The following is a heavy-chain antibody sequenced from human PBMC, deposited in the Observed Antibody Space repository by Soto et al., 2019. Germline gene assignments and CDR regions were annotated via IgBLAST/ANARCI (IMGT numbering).Heavy chain of an antibody. V-gene: IGHV3-43D*04. CDR3: AKDGGYSASWYGYCDY. D-gene: IGHD6-13*01. Sequence: GGSLRLSCAASGFTFGDHAMHWVRQAPGKGLEWVSLITRDGGSTYYADSVMGRFTISRDNSKNSLYLQMNSLRTEDTAIYYCAKDGGYSASWYGYCDYWGQGTLVTVSS. CDR2: ITRDGGST. CDR1: GFTFGDHA. J-gene: IGHJ4*02.